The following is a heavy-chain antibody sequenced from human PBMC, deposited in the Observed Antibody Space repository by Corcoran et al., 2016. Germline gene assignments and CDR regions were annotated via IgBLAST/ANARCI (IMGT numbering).Heavy chain of an antibody. V-gene: IGHV1-46*01. D-gene: IGHD6-13*01. CDR3: ARDGSGSSSWYSVRY. CDR2: VNPSDGST. J-gene: IGHJ4*02. Sequence: QVQLVQSGAEVKKPGASVKVSCKASGDTFTSYYMHWVRQAPGQGLEWMGIVNPSDGSTRYAQKFQGRVTMTWDTSTSTLDMELSRLGSEDTGVYYCARDGSGSSSWYSVRYWGQGTLVTVSS. CDR1: GDTFTSYY.